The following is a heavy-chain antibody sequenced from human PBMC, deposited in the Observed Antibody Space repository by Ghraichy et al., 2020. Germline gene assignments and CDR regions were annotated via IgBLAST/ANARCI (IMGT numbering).Heavy chain of an antibody. Sequence: LSLTCAASGFTFSSYDMTWVRQAPGKGLEWVSAISGSGDSTYYADSVKGRFTISRDNSKNTLYLQMNSLRVEDTAVYYCAIPPGAPVTTEFDPWGQGTLVTVSS. CDR2: ISGSGDST. D-gene: IGHD4-17*01. CDR3: AIPPGAPVTTEFDP. V-gene: IGHV3-23*01. J-gene: IGHJ5*02. CDR1: GFTFSSYD.